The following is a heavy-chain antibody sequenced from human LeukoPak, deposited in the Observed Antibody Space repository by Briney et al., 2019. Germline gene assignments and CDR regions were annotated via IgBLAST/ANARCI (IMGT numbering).Heavy chain of an antibody. V-gene: IGHV5-51*01. D-gene: IGHD3-22*01. CDR3: ARLGGDSSGYYYYYFDY. CDR2: IYPGDSDT. Sequence: GESLKISCKGSGYTFTSYWIAWLRQMPGKGLEWMGIIYPGDSDTRYSPSFQGQVTISADKSISTAYLQWSSLKASDTAMYYCARLGGDSSGYYYYYFDYWGQGTLVTVSS. J-gene: IGHJ4*02. CDR1: GYTFTSYW.